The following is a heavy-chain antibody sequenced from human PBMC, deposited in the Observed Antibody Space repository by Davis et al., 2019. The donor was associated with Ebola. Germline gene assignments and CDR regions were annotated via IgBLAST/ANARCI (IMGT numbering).Heavy chain of an antibody. J-gene: IGHJ6*02. D-gene: IGHD3-3*01. V-gene: IGHV3-23*01. CDR1: GFTFSSYA. CDR3: AKELRLLEWFDRDYYYGMDV. CDR2: ISSSGGST. Sequence: GESLKISCAASGFTFSSYAMSWVRQAPGKGLEWVSAISSSGGSTYYADSVKGRLTISRDNSKNTLYLQMNSLRAEDTAVYNCAKELRLLEWFDRDYYYGMDVWGQGATVTVSS.